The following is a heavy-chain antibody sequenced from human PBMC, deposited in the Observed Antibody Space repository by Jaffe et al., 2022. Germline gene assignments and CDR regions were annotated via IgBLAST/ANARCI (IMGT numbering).Heavy chain of an antibody. V-gene: IGHV4-61*02. Sequence: QVQLQESGPGLVKPSQTLSLTCTVSGGSISSGSYYWSWIRQPAGKGLEWIGRIYTSGSTNYNPSLKSRVTISVDTSKNQFSLKLSSVTAADTAVYYCARGVVGAPSYWGQGTLVTVSS. D-gene: IGHD1-26*01. CDR1: GGSISSGSYY. CDR3: ARGVVGAPSY. J-gene: IGHJ4*02. CDR2: IYTSGST.